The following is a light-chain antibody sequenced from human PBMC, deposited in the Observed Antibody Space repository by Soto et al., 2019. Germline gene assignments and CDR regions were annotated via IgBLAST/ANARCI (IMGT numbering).Light chain of an antibody. CDR1: QGISSY. V-gene: IGKV1D-13*01. CDR2: DAS. Sequence: AIQLTQSPSSLSASVGDRVTITCRASQGISSYLAWDQHKPGKAPKLLIYDASNLDSGVPSRFSGSGSGTEFSLTISNLQPDDCATYYCQQYENYWTFGQGTRVEIK. J-gene: IGKJ1*01. CDR3: QQYENYWT.